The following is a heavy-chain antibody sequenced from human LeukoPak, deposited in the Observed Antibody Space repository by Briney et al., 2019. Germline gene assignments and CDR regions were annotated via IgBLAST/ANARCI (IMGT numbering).Heavy chain of an antibody. J-gene: IGHJ3*02. D-gene: IGHD1-26*01. CDR3: AKDRRGGSYYAATLDI. CDR1: GFTFSSYA. Sequence: QPGGSLRLSCAASGFTFSSYAMSWVRQAPGKGVEWVSGISDSGDITYYAASVKGRFTISRDNSKNTLYVQMNSLRVEDTAVYYCAKDRRGGSYYAATLDIWGQGTMVTVSS. CDR2: ISDSGDIT. V-gene: IGHV3-23*01.